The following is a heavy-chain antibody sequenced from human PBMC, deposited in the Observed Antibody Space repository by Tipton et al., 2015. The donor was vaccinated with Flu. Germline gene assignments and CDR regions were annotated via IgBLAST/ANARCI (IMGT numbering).Heavy chain of an antibody. J-gene: IGHJ6*02. V-gene: IGHV1-2*02. CDR2: INPNSGGT. Sequence: QLVQSGAEVKKPGAPVKVSCKASGYTFTGYYMHWVRQAPGQGLEWMGWINPNSGGTNYAQKFQGRVTMTRDTSISTAYMELSRLRSDDTAVYYCARVRVRPDPYYYGMDVWGQGTTVTVSS. CDR1: GYTFTGYY. D-gene: IGHD4/OR15-4a*01. CDR3: ARVRVRPDPYYYGMDV.